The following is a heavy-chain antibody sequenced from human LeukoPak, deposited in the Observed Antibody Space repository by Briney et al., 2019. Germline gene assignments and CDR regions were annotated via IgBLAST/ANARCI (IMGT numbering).Heavy chain of an antibody. CDR1: GCRSTTYW. V-gene: IGHV5-51*01. J-gene: IGHJ4*02. D-gene: IGHD3-16*01. Sequence: GEALKISCRGAGCRSTTYWICWVRQLPGKGGEWMGILFSGASGAKYNPSFQSRVTISVDTSITTSYLQLSSLKAPDTAMYYCARLQQNTFLAYWGQGTLVTVSS. CDR2: LFSGASGA. CDR3: ARLQQNTFLAY.